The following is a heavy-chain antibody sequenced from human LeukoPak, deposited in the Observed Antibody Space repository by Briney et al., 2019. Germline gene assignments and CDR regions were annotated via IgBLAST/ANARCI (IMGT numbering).Heavy chain of an antibody. V-gene: IGHV5-51*01. CDR3: ARHNEADGHHYFDY. CDR2: IYPGDSDT. J-gene: IGHJ4*02. Sequence: GESLKISCKGSGYSFTSYWIGWVRQMPGKGMELMGIIYPGDSDTRYSPSFQGQVTISADKSISTAYLQWSSLKASDTAMYYCARHNEADGHHYFDYWGQGTLVTVSS. D-gene: IGHD2-8*01. CDR1: GYSFTSYW.